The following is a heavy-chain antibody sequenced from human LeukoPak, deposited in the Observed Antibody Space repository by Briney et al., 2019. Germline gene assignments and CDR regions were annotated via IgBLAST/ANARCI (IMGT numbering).Heavy chain of an antibody. CDR2: INHSGST. CDR3: ASRNSSGYYYYYYFDY. CDR1: GGSFSGYY. D-gene: IGHD3-22*01. V-gene: IGHV4-34*01. J-gene: IGHJ4*02. Sequence: PSETLSLTCAVYGGSFSGYYWSWIRQPPGKGLEWIGEINHSGSTNYNPSLKSRVTISVDTYKNQFSLKLSSVTAADTAVYYCASRNSSGYYYYYYFDYWGQGTLVTVSS.